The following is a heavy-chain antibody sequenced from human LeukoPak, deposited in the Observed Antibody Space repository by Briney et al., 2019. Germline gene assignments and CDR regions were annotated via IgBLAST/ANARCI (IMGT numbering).Heavy chain of an antibody. D-gene: IGHD3-22*01. CDR3: ASYNYDSSGYYNY. CDR2: MYSGGST. CDR1: GFTVSNNY. V-gene: IGHV3-66*01. Sequence: GGSLRLSCAASGFTVSNNYMSWVRQAPGKGLEWVSVMYSGGSTYYADSVKGRFTISRDKSKNTLFVQMNSLRAEDTAVYYCASYNYDSSGYYNYWGQGTLVTVSS. J-gene: IGHJ4*02.